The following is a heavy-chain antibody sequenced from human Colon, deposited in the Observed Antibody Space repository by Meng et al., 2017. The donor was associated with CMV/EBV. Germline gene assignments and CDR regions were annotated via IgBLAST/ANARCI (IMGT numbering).Heavy chain of an antibody. V-gene: IGHV1-18*01. CDR3: VRESEVSGVVYLHH. Sequence: SGYTFTTYGVSGVRQAPGQGLEWMGWMSAYSGDTHFAQNLQGRVILTRDTSTTTAYLEMRSLRSDDTATYYCVRESEVSGVVYLHHWGQGTLVTVSS. CDR2: MSAYSGDT. D-gene: IGHD6-19*01. CDR1: GYTFTTYG. J-gene: IGHJ1*01.